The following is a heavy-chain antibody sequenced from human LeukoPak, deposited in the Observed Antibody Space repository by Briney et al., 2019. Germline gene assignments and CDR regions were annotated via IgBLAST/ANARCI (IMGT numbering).Heavy chain of an antibody. Sequence: SETLSLTCTVSGGSISSYYWSWIRQPPGKGLEWIGYIYYSGSTNYNPSLKSRVTISVDTSKNQFSLKLSSVTAADTAVYYCARELGDSSGYYWWYFDLWGRGTLDTVSS. CDR2: IYYSGST. J-gene: IGHJ2*01. V-gene: IGHV4-59*01. D-gene: IGHD3-22*01. CDR3: ARELGDSSGYYWWYFDL. CDR1: GGSISSYY.